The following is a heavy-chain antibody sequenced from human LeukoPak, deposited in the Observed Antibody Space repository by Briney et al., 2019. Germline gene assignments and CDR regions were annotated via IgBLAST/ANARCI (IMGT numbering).Heavy chain of an antibody. J-gene: IGHJ4*02. V-gene: IGHV5-51*01. CDR3: ARHSGEVGAAIDY. CDR2: IYPGDSDT. D-gene: IGHD1-26*01. CDR1: GYSFTSYW. Sequence: GESLKISCKGSGYSFTSYWIGWVRQMPGKGLEWMGMIYPGDSDTRHSPSFQGQVTISADKSISTAYLQWSSLKASDTAMYYCARHSGEVGAAIDYWGQGTLVTVSS.